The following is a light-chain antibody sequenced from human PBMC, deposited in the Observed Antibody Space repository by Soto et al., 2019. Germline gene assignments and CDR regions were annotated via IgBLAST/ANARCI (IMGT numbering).Light chain of an antibody. Sequence: QSALTQPASVSRSPGQSITISCTGTSSDVGSYNYVSWYQQHPGKAPKLMIYDVNNWPSGFSNRFSGSKSGNTASLTISGLQAEDEADYFCSSYTTTTTLVFGTGTKVTVL. V-gene: IGLV2-14*01. CDR2: DVN. CDR3: SSYTTTTTLV. CDR1: SSDVGSYNY. J-gene: IGLJ1*01.